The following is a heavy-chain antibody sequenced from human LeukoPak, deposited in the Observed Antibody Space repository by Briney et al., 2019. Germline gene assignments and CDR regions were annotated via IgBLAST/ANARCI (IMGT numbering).Heavy chain of an antibody. V-gene: IGHV3-30-3*01. CDR1: GFTFSSYA. CDR3: ARDSSVDAFDI. CDR2: ISYDGSNK. Sequence: GRSLRLSCAASGFTFSSYAMHWVRQAPGKGLEWVAVISYDGSNKYYADSVKGRFTISRDNSKNTLYPQMNSLRAENTAVYYCARDSSVDAFDIWGQGTMVTVSS. D-gene: IGHD6-19*01. J-gene: IGHJ3*02.